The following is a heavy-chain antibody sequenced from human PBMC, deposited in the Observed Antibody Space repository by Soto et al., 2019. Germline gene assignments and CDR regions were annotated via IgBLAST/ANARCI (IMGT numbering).Heavy chain of an antibody. CDR1: GGSISTRNW. D-gene: IGHD1-1*01. J-gene: IGHJ4*02. CDR2: VYHSVST. Sequence: QVQLQESGPGLVKPSGTLSLTCAVSGGSISTRNWWSWVRQPPGKGLEWIGEVYHSVSTNYTPSFKSRVAMSVDKSKNQCSRKLNSVTAADTALYYWARTSTSGTRFDYLGQGSLVTVSS. CDR3: ARTSTSGTRFDY. V-gene: IGHV4-4*02.